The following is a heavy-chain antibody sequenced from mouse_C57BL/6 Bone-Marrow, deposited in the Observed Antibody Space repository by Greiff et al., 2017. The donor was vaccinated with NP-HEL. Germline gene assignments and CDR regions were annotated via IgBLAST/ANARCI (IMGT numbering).Heavy chain of an antibody. J-gene: IGHJ4*01. CDR1: GYTFTSYW. D-gene: IGHD2-4*01. V-gene: IGHV1-55*01. CDR2: IYPGSGST. CDR3: ARDNYDRDYYAMDY. Sequence: QVQLKQPGAELVKPGASVKMSCKASGYTFTSYWITWVKQRPGQGLEWIGDIYPGSGSTNYNEKFKSKATLTVDTSSSTAYMQLSSLTSEDSAVYYCARDNYDRDYYAMDYWGQGTSVTVSS.